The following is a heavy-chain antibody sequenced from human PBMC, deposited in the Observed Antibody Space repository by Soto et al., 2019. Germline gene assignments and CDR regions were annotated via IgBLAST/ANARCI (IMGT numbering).Heavy chain of an antibody. J-gene: IGHJ6*02. V-gene: IGHV3-72*01. CDR3: ARTPQSGNDFHV. Sequence: GGSLRLSCAASGFTFSSYSMNWVRQAPGKGLEWVGRTRDKGNSYTREYAASVKGRFTISRDDSQNSLYLQMNSLKTEDTALYYCARTPQSGNDFHVWGRGTTVTVSS. D-gene: IGHD3-3*01. CDR1: GFTFSSYS. CDR2: TRDKGNSYTR.